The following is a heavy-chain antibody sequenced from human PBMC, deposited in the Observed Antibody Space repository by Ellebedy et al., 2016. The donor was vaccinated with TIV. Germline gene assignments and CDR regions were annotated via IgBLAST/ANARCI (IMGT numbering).Heavy chain of an antibody. V-gene: IGHV1-18*01. CDR1: GYTFTSYS. D-gene: IGHD2-15*01. Sequence: AASVKVSCKASGYTFTSYSITWVRQAPGQGLEWMGWISGYNGNTEYAQKLQGRVTMTTDTSTSTAYLELRSLRSGYTAVYYCARGAATPYEDYWGQGTLVTVSS. CDR3: ARGAATPYEDY. J-gene: IGHJ4*02. CDR2: ISGYNGNT.